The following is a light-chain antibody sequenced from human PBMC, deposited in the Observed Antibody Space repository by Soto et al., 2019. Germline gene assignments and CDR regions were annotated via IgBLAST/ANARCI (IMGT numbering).Light chain of an antibody. CDR1: QDISNY. J-gene: IGKJ5*01. V-gene: IGKV1-33*01. Sequence: DIRMSQSPSALSASVGDRVTITCQASQDISNYLNWYQQKPGKAPKLLIYDASNLETGVPSRFSGSGSGTDFTFTISSLQPEDIATYYCPQYDNLPIPFGQGTRLEI. CDR3: PQYDNLPIP. CDR2: DAS.